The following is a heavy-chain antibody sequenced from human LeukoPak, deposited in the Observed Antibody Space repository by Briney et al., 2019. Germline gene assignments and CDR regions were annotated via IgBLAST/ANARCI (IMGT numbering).Heavy chain of an antibody. D-gene: IGHD2-15*01. CDR3: AKQLGYCSDGSCYFPY. CDR1: GFTFSSSA. CDR2: ISNNGGYT. Sequence: GGSLRLSCAASGFTFSSSAMSWVRQAPGRGLEWVSAISNNGGYTYYADSVQGRFTISRDNSKSTLCLQMNSLRAEDTAVYYCAKQLGYCSDGSCYFPYWGQGTLVTVSS. V-gene: IGHV3-23*01. J-gene: IGHJ4*02.